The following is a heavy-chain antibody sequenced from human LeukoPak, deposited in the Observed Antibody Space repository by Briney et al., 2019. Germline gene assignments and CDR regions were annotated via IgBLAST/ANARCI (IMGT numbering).Heavy chain of an antibody. V-gene: IGHV4-31*03. Sequence: SETLSLTCTVSGGSISSGGYYWSWNRQHPGKGLEWIGYIYYSGSTYYNPSLKSRVTISVDTSKNQFSLKLSSVTAADTAVYYCASGDCSGGSCYGYWGQGTLVTVSS. CDR2: IYYSGST. CDR1: GGSISSGGYY. J-gene: IGHJ4*02. CDR3: ASGDCSGGSCYGY. D-gene: IGHD2-15*01.